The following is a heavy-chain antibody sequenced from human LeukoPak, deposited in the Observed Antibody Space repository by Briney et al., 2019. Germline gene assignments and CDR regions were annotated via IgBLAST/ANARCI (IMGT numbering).Heavy chain of an antibody. CDR1: GGSISNYY. CDR2: IYYSGST. CDR3: ARDHSSSWYAFDI. J-gene: IGHJ3*02. D-gene: IGHD6-13*01. V-gene: IGHV4-59*01. Sequence: SETLSLTCTVSGGSISNYYWSCIRQPPGQGLEWIGYIYYSGSTNYNPSLKSRVTISLDTSKNQFSLKLNSVTAADTAVYYCARDHSSSWYAFDIWGQGTMVTVSS.